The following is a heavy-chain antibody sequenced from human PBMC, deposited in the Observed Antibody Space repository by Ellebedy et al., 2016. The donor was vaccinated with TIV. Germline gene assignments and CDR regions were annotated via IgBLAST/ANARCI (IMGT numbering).Heavy chain of an antibody. V-gene: IGHV1-18*01. CDR1: GYTFTSYA. J-gene: IGHJ6*02. Sequence: AASVKVSCKASGYTFTSYAMHWVRQAPGQGLQWLGWLSAKNGNTNYAQKLQGRVTITTDTTTSIAYMELRSLRSDDTAVYYCASGSMVRGVIDYYYGMDVWGQGTTVTVSS. D-gene: IGHD3-10*01. CDR3: ASGSMVRGVIDYYYGMDV. CDR2: LSAKNGNT.